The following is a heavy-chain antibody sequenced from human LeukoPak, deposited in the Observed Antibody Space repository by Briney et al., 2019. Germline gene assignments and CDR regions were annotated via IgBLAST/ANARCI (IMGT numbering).Heavy chain of an antibody. V-gene: IGHV4-39*07. D-gene: IGHD3-3*01. J-gene: IGHJ5*02. CDR2: IYYSGST. CDR3: ARVRTISLFDP. Sequence: SETLSLTCTVSGGSISSSSYYWGWIRQPPGKGLEWIGSIYYSGSTYYNPSLKSRVTISVDTSKNQFSLNLSSVTAADTAVYYCARVRTISLFDPWGQGTLVTVSS. CDR1: GGSISSSSYY.